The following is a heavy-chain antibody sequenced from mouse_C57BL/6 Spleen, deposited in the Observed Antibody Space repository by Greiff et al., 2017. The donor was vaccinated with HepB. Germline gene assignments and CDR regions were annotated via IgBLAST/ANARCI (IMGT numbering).Heavy chain of an antibody. V-gene: IGHV1-64*01. J-gene: IGHJ2*01. Sequence: QVQLQQPGAELVKPGASVKLSCKASGYTFTSYWMHWVKQRPGQGLEWIGMIHPNSGSTNYNEKFKSKATLTVDKSSSTAYMQLSSLTSEDSAVYYCAMTDGSSQFDYWGQGTTLTVSS. CDR2: IHPNSGST. CDR1: GYTFTSYW. CDR3: AMTDGSSQFDY. D-gene: IGHD1-1*01.